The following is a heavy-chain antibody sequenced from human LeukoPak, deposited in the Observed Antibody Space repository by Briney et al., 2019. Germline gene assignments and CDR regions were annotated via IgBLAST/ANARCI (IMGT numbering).Heavy chain of an antibody. Sequence: GGSLRLSCAASGFTFSSNWMHWVRQAPGKGLVWVSRINEDGSTTNYADSVKGRSTIFRDNAENTLYLQMNSLRAEDTAVYYCVRDLGGRSGHWGQGTLVTVSS. CDR3: VRDLGGRSGH. V-gene: IGHV3-74*01. CDR2: INEDGSTT. CDR1: GFTFSSNW. D-gene: IGHD1-26*01. J-gene: IGHJ4*02.